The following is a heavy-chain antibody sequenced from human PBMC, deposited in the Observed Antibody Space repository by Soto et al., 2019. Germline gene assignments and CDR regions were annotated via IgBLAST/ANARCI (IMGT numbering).Heavy chain of an antibody. CDR1: GVSISSSRSY. CDR2: IHYTGSP. CDR3: GPLGVYELLKGLNWFDP. V-gene: IGHV4-39*02. J-gene: IGHJ5*02. D-gene: IGHD5-12*01. Sequence: SETLSLTCTVSGVSISSSRSYWAFIRQPPGRVLDWIGTIHYTGSPYYNPSFNSRVTIATDTSRTRSSLTFTSGTAAATATYFCGPLGVYELLKGLNWFDPWGQGTQVTVSS.